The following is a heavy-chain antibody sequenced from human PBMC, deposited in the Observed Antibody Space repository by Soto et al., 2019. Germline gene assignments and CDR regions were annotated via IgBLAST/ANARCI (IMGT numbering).Heavy chain of an antibody. CDR2: INAGNGNT. Sequence: ASVKVSCKAPGYTFTSYAMHWVRQAPGQRLEWMGWINAGNGNTKYSQKFQGRVTITRDTSASTAYMELSSLRSEDTAVYYCASDPYPRNHLGRDLSYWFDPWGQGTLVTVSS. CDR3: ASDPYPRNHLGRDLSYWFDP. J-gene: IGHJ5*02. D-gene: IGHD1-1*01. V-gene: IGHV1-3*01. CDR1: GYTFTSYA.